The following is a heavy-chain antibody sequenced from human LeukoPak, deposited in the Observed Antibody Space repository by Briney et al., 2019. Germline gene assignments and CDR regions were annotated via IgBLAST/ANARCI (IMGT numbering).Heavy chain of an antibody. J-gene: IGHJ6*03. D-gene: IGHD5-12*01. V-gene: IGHV1-2*02. Sequence: ASVKVSCKASGYTFTGYYMHWVRQAPGQGLEWMGWINPNSGGTNYAQKFQGRVTMTRDTSISTAYMELSRLRSEDTAVYYCATGHRGYSGYDPHYYYYYLMDVWGKGTTVTISS. CDR1: GYTFTGYY. CDR2: INPNSGGT. CDR3: ATGHRGYSGYDPHYYYYYLMDV.